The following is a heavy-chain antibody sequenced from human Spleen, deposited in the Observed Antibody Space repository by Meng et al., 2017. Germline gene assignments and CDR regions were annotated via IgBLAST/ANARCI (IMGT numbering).Heavy chain of an antibody. V-gene: IGHV4-34*01. CDR1: GGSFSDYY. CDR3: ARGPTTMAHDFDY. CDR2: INHSGST. Sequence: HVQLQEWGAGLLKPSEPLSLTRVVSGGSFSDYYWSWIRQSPGKGLEWIGEINHSGSTNYNPSLESRATISVDTSQNNLSLKLSSVTAADSAVYYCARGPTTMAHDFDYWGQRTLVTVSS. J-gene: IGHJ4*02. D-gene: IGHD4-11*01.